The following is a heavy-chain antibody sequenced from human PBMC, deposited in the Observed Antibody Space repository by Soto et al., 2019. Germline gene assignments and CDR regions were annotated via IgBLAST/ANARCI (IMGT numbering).Heavy chain of an antibody. V-gene: IGHV3-23*01. CDR2: ISGTAT. CDR3: AKGAVLITTSGGWCNWFDP. CDR1: GFSFSFFA. J-gene: IGHJ5*02. Sequence: EVQLLESGGTLVQPGESLRLSCEVSGFSFSFFAMNWVRQAPGEGLEWVSSISGTATSYADSVKGRFTISKDNSKNTVYRQMTTLRGEDTAVYYCAKGAVLITTSGGWCNWFDPWGQGTLVIVSS. D-gene: IGHD3-16*01.